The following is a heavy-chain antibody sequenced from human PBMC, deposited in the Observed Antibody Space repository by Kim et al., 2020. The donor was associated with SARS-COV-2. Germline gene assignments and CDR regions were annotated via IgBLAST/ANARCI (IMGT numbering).Heavy chain of an antibody. CDR3: ARDPQYYYDSSGYST. Sequence: GGSLRLSCAASGFTFSNYGMHWVRQAPGKGLEWVAAIWYDGSNKYYADSVKGRFTISRDNSKKTLYLQMNSLRAEDTAVYYCARDPQYYYDSSGYSTWGQGFLVTVSS. D-gene: IGHD3-22*01. CDR2: IWYDGSNK. V-gene: IGHV3-33*01. J-gene: IGHJ5*02. CDR1: GFTFSNYG.